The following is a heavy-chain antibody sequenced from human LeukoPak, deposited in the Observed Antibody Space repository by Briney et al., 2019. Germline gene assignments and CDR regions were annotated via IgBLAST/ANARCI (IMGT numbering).Heavy chain of an antibody. CDR2: ISGSGGST. CDR3: ARKMATYYYDSSGYYLPQGVDY. D-gene: IGHD3-22*01. V-gene: IGHV3-23*01. Sequence: PGGSLRLSCAASGFTFSSYAMSWVRQAPGKGLGWVSAISGSGGSTYYADSVKGRFTISRDNSKNTLYLQMNSLRAEDTAVYYCARKMATYYYDSSGYYLPQGVDYWGQGTLVTVSS. CDR1: GFTFSSYA. J-gene: IGHJ4*02.